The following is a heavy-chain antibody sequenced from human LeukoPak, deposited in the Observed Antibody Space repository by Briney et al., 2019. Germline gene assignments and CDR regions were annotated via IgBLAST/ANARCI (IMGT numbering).Heavy chain of an antibody. D-gene: IGHD2-2*01. J-gene: IGHJ4*02. CDR3: ASSTQISKYADY. CDR2: INSDGSIT. Sequence: GGSLRLSCAASGFTFSSYWMHWVRQAPGNGLVWVSRINSDGSITTYADSVRGRFAISRDNAKSTLYLQMNSLRAEDTAVYYCASSTQISKYADYWGQGALVTVSS. V-gene: IGHV3-74*01. CDR1: GFTFSSYW.